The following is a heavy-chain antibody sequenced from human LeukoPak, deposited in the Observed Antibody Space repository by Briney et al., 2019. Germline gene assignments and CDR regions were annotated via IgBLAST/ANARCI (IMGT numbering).Heavy chain of an antibody. Sequence: PSETLSLTCTVSGGSISSGSYYWSWIRQPAGKGLEWIGRTYTSGSTNYNPSLKSRVTVSVDTSKNQFSLKLTSVTAADTAVYYCARGDSGYDHYYYYYYMDVWGKGTTVTVSS. CDR1: GGSISSGSYY. CDR2: TYTSGST. CDR3: ARGDSGYDHYYYYYYMDV. V-gene: IGHV4-61*02. D-gene: IGHD5-12*01. J-gene: IGHJ6*03.